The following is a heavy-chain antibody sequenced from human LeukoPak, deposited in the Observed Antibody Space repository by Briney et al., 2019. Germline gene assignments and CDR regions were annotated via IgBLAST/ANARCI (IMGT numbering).Heavy chain of an antibody. V-gene: IGHV3-72*01. Sequence: GGSLRLSCAASGFTFSDHYIDWVRQAPGKGLEWVGRSRDKGNSYTTAYAASVRGRFTISRDDSKNSLYLQMNSLKIEDTAVYYRTKLARAPRDFDYWGQGTLVTVSS. CDR2: SRDKGNSYTT. CDR3: TKLARAPRDFDY. J-gene: IGHJ4*01. CDR1: GFTFSDHY. D-gene: IGHD3-10*01.